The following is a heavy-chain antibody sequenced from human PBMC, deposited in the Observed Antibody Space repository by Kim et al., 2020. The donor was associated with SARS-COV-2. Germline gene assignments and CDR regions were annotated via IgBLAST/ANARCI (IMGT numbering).Heavy chain of an antibody. Sequence: TLSLTCSVSGGSIRSGGKFWTWIRQHPAKGLEWIGYISYSGHSHYSPSLRSQVSISLQTSENQFSLELTSVTAADTAVYYFARGQHLDYWGQGILVT. CDR1: GGSIRSGGKF. V-gene: IGHV4-31*01. D-gene: IGHD2-2*01. CDR2: ISYSGHS. J-gene: IGHJ4*02. CDR3: ARGQHLDY.